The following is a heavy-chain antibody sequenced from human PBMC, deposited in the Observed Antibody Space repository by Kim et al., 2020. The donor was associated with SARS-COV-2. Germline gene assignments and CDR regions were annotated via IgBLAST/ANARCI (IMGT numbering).Heavy chain of an antibody. J-gene: IGHJ6*02. D-gene: IGHD6-19*01. Sequence: SETLSLTCTVSGGSISSYYWSWIRQPPGKGLEWIGYIYYSGSTNYNPSLKSRVTISVDTSKNQFSLKLSSVTAADTAVYYCARADYSSDPYYYYGMDVWGQGTTVTVSS. V-gene: IGHV4-59*01. CDR3: ARADYSSDPYYYYGMDV. CDR2: IYYSGST. CDR1: GGSISSYY.